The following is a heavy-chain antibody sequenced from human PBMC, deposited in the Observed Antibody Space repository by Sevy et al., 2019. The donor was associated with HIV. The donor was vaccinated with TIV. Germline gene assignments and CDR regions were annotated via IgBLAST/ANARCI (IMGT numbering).Heavy chain of an antibody. J-gene: IGHJ4*02. Sequence: SETRSLTCTVSGGSISSGDYYWSWIRQPPGKGLEWIGYIYYSGNTYYNPSLKRRVMISVDRSKNQFSLKLSSVTAADTAVYYCARAVQKGYYYGSGSYNVLEGYFDYWGQGTLVTVSS. CDR1: GGSISSGDYY. D-gene: IGHD3-10*01. CDR2: IYYSGNT. CDR3: ARAVQKGYYYGSGSYNVLEGYFDY. V-gene: IGHV4-30-4*01.